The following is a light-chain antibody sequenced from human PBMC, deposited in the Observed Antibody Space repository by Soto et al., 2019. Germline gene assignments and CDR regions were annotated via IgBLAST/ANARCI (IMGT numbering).Light chain of an antibody. V-gene: IGLV2-14*01. CDR3: CSYAGNYV. CDR2: EVS. CDR1: SSDVGAYNS. Sequence: QSALTQPASVSGSPGQSITISCTGTSSDVGAYNSVSWYQQHPGKAPKLMIYEVSNRPSGVSNRFSGSKSGNTASLTISGLQTEDEADYYCCSYAGNYVFGTGTKLTVL. J-gene: IGLJ1*01.